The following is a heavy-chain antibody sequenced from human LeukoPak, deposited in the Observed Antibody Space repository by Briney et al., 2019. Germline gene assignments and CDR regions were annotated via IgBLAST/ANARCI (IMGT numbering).Heavy chain of an antibody. CDR1: GFTFSSYA. V-gene: IGHV3-30*04. J-gene: IGHJ4*02. CDR2: ISYDGSNK. D-gene: IGHD3-10*01. CDR3: ARERLRFGELLFYFDY. Sequence: GGSLRLSCAASGFTFSSYAMHWVRQAPGKGLEWVAVISYDGSNKYYADSVKGRFTISRDNSKNTLYLQMNSLRAEDTAVYYCARERLRFGELLFYFDYWGQGTLVTVSS.